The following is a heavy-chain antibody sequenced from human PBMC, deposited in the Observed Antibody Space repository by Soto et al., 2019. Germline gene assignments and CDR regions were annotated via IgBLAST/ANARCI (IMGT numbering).Heavy chain of an antibody. J-gene: IGHJ6*02. Sequence: ASVKVSCKASGYTFTSYGISWVRQAPGQGLEWMGWISAYNGNTNYAQKLQGRVTMTTDTSTSTAYMELRSLRSDDTAVYYCARVPGQYSSGWYYYYYGMDVWGQGTTVTVSS. CDR2: ISAYNGNT. D-gene: IGHD6-19*01. V-gene: IGHV1-18*01. CDR3: ARVPGQYSSGWYYYYYGMDV. CDR1: GYTFTSYG.